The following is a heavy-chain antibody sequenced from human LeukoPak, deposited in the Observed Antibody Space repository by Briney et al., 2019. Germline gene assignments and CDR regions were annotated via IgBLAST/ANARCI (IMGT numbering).Heavy chain of an antibody. CDR2: IYYSGST. Sequence: PSETLSLTCTVSGGSISGSSFYWGWIRQPPGKGLEWIGSIYYSGSTYYNPSLKSRVTISVDTSKNQFSLKLSSVTAADTAVYYCARLDYGTRPPDYWGQGTLVTVSS. V-gene: IGHV4-39*01. D-gene: IGHD4/OR15-4a*01. CDR1: GGSISGSSFY. J-gene: IGHJ4*02. CDR3: ARLDYGTRPPDY.